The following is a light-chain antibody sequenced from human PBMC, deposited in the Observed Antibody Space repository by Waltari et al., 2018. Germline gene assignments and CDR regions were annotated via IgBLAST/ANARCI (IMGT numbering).Light chain of an antibody. V-gene: IGLV1-44*01. CDR2: SND. CDR3: ATWDDSLNGQL. Sequence: QSVLTQPPSASGTPGQRVTISCSGSSSNLGTNPCNWYQQLPGAAPKLLLYSNDQRPSGVPDRFSGSKSGTSASLGISGLQSEDEADYYCATWDDSLNGQLFGGGTKLTVL. CDR1: SSNLGTNP. J-gene: IGLJ2*01.